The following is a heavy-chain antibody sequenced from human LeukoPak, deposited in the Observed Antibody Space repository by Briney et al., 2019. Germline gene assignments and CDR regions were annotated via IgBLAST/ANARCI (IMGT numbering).Heavy chain of an antibody. D-gene: IGHD3-22*01. CDR3: VIYYDSNGSRPGGMDY. CDR2: IYKVGTT. Sequence: GGSLRLSCAASGFTVSRNHMSWLRQATGKGLEGVSVIYKVGTTYHSDSVKGRFTISRDNSKNTIYLQINRLRVEDTAVYYFVIYYDSNGSRPGGMDYWGQGALVTVSS. CDR1: GFTVSRNH. V-gene: IGHV3-53*01. J-gene: IGHJ4*02.